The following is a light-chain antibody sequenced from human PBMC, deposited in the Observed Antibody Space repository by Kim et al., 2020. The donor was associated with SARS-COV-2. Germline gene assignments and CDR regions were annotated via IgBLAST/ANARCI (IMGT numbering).Light chain of an antibody. Sequence: ASVGDMVTITCRASQGISSNVAWYQQKPGDVPKLLIYDASALLSGVPSRFSGSGSGTDFTLTISSLQPEDVATYYCQKYNGAPWTFGQGTKVDIK. V-gene: IGKV1-27*01. J-gene: IGKJ1*01. CDR1: QGISSN. CDR2: DAS. CDR3: QKYNGAPWT.